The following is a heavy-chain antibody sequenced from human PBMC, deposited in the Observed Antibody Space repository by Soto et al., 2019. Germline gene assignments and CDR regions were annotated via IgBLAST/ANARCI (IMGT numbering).Heavy chain of an antibody. J-gene: IGHJ4*02. CDR2: SRDKAQGYST. CDR1: GFTLSDHY. V-gene: IGHV3-72*01. D-gene: IGHD6-6*01. CDR3: ANRIAARPWYYFDY. Sequence: GGSLRLSCAGSGFTLSDHYIDWVRQAPGKGLEWVGRSRDKAQGYSTAYAASVKGRVTTSRDESKNSVYLQMNSLKTEDTAVYYCANRIAARPWYYFDYWGQGTLVTVSS.